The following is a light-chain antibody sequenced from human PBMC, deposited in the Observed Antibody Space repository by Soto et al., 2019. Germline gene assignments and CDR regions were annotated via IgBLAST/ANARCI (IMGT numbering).Light chain of an antibody. CDR3: QQYYSTPWT. CDR1: QSLLYSSNNKNY. CDR2: WAS. V-gene: IGKV4-1*01. Sequence: DIVMTQSPDSLAVSLGERATINCKSSQSLLYSSNNKNYLAWYQQKPGQPPRLLIYWASTRESGVTDRFSGSGSGTDFTLTISSLQAEDVAVYYCQQYYSTPWTFGQGTKVDIK. J-gene: IGKJ1*01.